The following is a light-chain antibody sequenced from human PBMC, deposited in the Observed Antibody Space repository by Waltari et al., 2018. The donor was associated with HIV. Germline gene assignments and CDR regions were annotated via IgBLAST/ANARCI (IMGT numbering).Light chain of an antibody. CDR1: NSNIGTEY. CDR2: RDN. J-gene: IGLJ2*01. V-gene: IGLV1-47*01. CDR3: AAWDDSLGGVI. Sequence: QSVLTQPPSASGTPGQRVTISCSGSNSNIGTEYVYWYHQLPGAAPRLLIHRDNQRPSGVPDRFSGSKSGTSASLAISGLRSEDESDYYCAAWDDSLGGVIFGGGTKLTVL.